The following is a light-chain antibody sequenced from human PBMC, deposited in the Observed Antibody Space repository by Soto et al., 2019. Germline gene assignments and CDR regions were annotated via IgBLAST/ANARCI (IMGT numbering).Light chain of an antibody. J-gene: IGKJ2*01. CDR3: QQGHDWPLA. V-gene: IGKV3-15*01. CDR2: GAS. Sequence: EIVMTQSPATLSVPPGERATLSCRASQSITSELGWYQQKPGQPPRLLVYGASTRATCVPARFTRRGSGSEFTLTINGLDSEDFAVYYWQQGHDWPLAFGQGTMLEI. CDR1: QSITSE.